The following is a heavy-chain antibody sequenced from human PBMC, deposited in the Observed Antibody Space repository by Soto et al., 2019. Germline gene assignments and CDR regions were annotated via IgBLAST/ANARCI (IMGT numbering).Heavy chain of an antibody. D-gene: IGHD3-22*01. CDR2: ISGSGGST. CDR1: GFTFSSYA. Sequence: WGSLRLSCAASGFTFSSYAMSWVRKAPGKGLEWASAISGSGGSTYYADSVKGRFTISRDNTKNTLYPQMNSLRGEDTAVYYCAKDGRRYFDRSGYYYDGTSDFDYWGQGTLVTVSS. CDR3: AKDGRRYFDRSGYYYDGTSDFDY. J-gene: IGHJ4*02. V-gene: IGHV3-23*01.